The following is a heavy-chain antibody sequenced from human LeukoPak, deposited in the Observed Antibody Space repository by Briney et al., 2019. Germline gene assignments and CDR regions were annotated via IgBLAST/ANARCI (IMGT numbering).Heavy chain of an antibody. V-gene: IGHV3-7*01. Sequence: GGSLRLSCAASGFTFSTYWMSWVRQAPGKGLEWVANIKEDGSEKYYVDSVKGRFTISRDNAKNSLYLQMNSLRAEDTAVYYCAREYCSSTSCYLDVWGKGTTVTVSS. CDR3: AREYCSSTSCYLDV. J-gene: IGHJ6*04. CDR1: GFTFSTYW. D-gene: IGHD2-2*01. CDR2: IKEDGSEK.